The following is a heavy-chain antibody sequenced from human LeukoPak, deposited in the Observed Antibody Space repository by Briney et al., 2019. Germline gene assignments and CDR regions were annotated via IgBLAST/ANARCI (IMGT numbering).Heavy chain of an antibody. CDR2: ISAYNGNT. Sequence: GASVKVSCKASGYTFTNYGITWVRQATGQGLEWMGWISAYNGNTNSAKKLQGRVTMTTDTSTSTAYMELRSLRSDDTAVYYCARTMSYADAFDIWGQGTMVTVS. CDR3: ARTMSYADAFDI. J-gene: IGHJ3*02. V-gene: IGHV1-18*01. CDR1: GYTFTNYG. D-gene: IGHD1-26*01.